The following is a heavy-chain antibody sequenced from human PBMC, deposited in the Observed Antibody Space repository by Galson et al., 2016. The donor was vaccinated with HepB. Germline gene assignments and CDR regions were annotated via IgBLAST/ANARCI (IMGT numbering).Heavy chain of an antibody. CDR3: ARDLPDDSVEYFDVFDL. CDR2: VSTSGNSM. V-gene: IGHV3-11*01. J-gene: IGHJ3*01. D-gene: IGHD4-17*01. Sequence: SLRLSCAASGFTFSDYYMNWIRQAPGKGLEWISFVSTSGNSMLYEDSVRGRVTISRDNAAKSLYLQMTNLRAEDTAVYCCARDLPDDSVEYFDVFDLWGQGTMVTVSS. CDR1: GFTFSDYY.